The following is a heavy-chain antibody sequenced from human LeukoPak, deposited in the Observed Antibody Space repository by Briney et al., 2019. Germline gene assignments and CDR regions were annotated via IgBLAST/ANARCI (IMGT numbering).Heavy chain of an antibody. J-gene: IGHJ4*02. D-gene: IGHD3-10*01. V-gene: IGHV3-23*01. CDR3: ARVYYYGPGTYSYYFDS. CDR2: ISGSGGST. CDR1: GFTFSRYW. Sequence: GGSLRLSCAASGFTFSRYWMHWVRQAPGKGLEWVSAISGSGGSTYYADSVKGRFTISRDNSKNTLYLQMNSLRAEDTAVYYCARVYYYGPGTYSYYFDSWGQGTLVTVSS.